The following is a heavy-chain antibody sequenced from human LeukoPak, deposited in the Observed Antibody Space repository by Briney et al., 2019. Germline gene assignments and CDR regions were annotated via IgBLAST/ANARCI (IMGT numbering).Heavy chain of an antibody. CDR3: ARPSGYSSGWYYFDY. J-gene: IGHJ4*02. V-gene: IGHV4-34*01. D-gene: IGHD6-19*01. CDR2: INHSGST. CDR1: GGSFSGYY. Sequence: PSETLSLTCAVYGGSFSGYYWSWIRQPPGEGLEWIGEINHSGSTNYNPSLKSRVTISVDTSKNQFSLKLSSVTAADTAVYYCARPSGYSSGWYYFDYWGQGTLVTVSS.